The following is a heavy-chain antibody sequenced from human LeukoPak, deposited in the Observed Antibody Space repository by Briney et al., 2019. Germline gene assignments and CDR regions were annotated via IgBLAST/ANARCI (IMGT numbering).Heavy chain of an antibody. V-gene: IGHV1-24*01. CDR1: GYTLTELS. CDR3: ATSLYYYDSSGSRHGGYP. D-gene: IGHD3-22*01. J-gene: IGHJ5*02. Sequence: ASVKVSCKVSGYTLTELSMHWVRQAPGKGLEWMGGFDPEDGETIYAQKFQGRVTMTEDTSTDTAYMELSSLRSEDTAVYYCATSLYYYDSSGSRHGGYPWGQGTLVTVSS. CDR2: FDPEDGET.